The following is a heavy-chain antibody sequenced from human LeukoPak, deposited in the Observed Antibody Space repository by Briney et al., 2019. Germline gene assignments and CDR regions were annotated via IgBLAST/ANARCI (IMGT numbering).Heavy chain of an antibody. Sequence: PGGSLRLSCVASGFRFDDYAMNWFRQAPGKGLEWVSEIVASGNTKYADSVKGRFTISRDNSRSTVYLQMNSLRPEDTAVYYCAKDRIPDGLWGIDYWGQGTLVTVSS. V-gene: IGHV3-23*01. CDR2: IVASGNT. J-gene: IGHJ4*02. CDR3: AKDRIPDGLWGIDY. CDR1: GFRFDDYA. D-gene: IGHD1-14*01.